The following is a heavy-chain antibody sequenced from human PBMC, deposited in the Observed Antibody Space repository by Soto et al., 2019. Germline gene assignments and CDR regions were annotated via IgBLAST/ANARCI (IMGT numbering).Heavy chain of an antibody. CDR3: ARARLDTPALDY. CDR2: ISYDGSNE. CDR1: GFTFRSYA. V-gene: IGHV3-30-3*01. Sequence: QVQLVESGGGVVQPGRSLRLSCAASGFTFRSYAMHWVRQAPGKGLEWVAVISYDGSNEYYADSVKGRFTISRDNSKNTLYLQMNSLRAEGTAVYYCARARLDTPALDYWGQGTLVTVTS. J-gene: IGHJ4*02. D-gene: IGHD2-2*01.